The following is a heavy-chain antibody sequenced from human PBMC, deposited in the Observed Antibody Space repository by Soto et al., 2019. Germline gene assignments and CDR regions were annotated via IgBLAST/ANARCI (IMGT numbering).Heavy chain of an antibody. V-gene: IGHV1-18*04. CDR3: ARVDYCESSGYYGS. D-gene: IGHD3-22*01. Sequence: QVQLVQSGAEVKKPGASVKVSCKASGYTFTIYGISWVRQAPGQGLEWMGWISGYNGNTDYAQDLQDRVTLTTDASPSSADLELRSRRSDDTAVYYCARVDYCESSGYYGSWGRGPRLTVPP. CDR1: GYTFTIYG. J-gene: IGHJ1*01. CDR2: ISGYNGNT.